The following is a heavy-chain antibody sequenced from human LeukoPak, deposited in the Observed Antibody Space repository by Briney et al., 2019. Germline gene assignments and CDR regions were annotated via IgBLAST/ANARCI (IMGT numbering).Heavy chain of an antibody. CDR3: ARRAGDYSHPYDY. V-gene: IGHV3-53*01. Sequence: GGSLRLSCTVSGFTVSSNSMSWVRQAPGKGLEWVSFIYSGGSTQYSDSVKGRFTISRDNSKNTLYLQMNSLRAEDMAVYYCARRAGDYSHPYDYWGQGTLVTVSS. J-gene: IGHJ4*02. CDR1: GFTVSSNS. D-gene: IGHD3-22*01. CDR2: IYSGGST.